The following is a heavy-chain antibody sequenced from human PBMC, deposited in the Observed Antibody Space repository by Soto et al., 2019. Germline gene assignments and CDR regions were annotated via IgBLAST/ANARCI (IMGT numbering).Heavy chain of an antibody. D-gene: IGHD6-6*01. J-gene: IGHJ4*02. V-gene: IGHV4-34*01. CDR1: GGSFSGYY. CDR3: ARLLRGAYSSSWGYYFDY. CDR2: INHSGST. Sequence: PSETLSLTCAVYGGSFSGYYWSWIRQPPGKGLEWIGEINHSGSTNYNPSLKSRVTISVDTSKNLFSLKLSSVTAADTAVYYCARLLRGAYSSSWGYYFDYWGQGTLVTVSS.